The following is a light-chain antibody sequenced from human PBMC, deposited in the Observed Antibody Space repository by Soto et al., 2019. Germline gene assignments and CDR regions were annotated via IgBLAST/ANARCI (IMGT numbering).Light chain of an antibody. CDR3: QQYDTWPHT. CDR1: QNLSRN. CDR2: YAS. J-gene: IGKJ2*01. Sequence: EMVMTQSPATLSVSPGERATLSCRASQNLSRNLAWYQQQPGQAPRLLIFYASPRATGIPARFSGSGSGTDFTLTLSSLQSEAFAVSYCQQYDTWPHTFGQGTKLEIK. V-gene: IGKV3-15*01.